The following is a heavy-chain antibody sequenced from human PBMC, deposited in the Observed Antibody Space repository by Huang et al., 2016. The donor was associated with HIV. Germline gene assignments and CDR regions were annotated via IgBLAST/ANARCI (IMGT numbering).Heavy chain of an antibody. V-gene: IGHV3-30*18. J-gene: IGHJ4*02. CDR1: GFKLSGFG. Sequence: QVHLVESGGGVVQPGGSLRLSCAASGFKLSGFGMHWVRQAPGKGLEWVAVISYYGMSKFYTASVKGRFTISRDTSDNTLSLQMKGLRPDDTAVYYCAKESRWFSDFDHWGQGVLVSVSS. CDR2: ISYYGMSK. D-gene: IGHD2-15*01. CDR3: AKESRWFSDFDH.